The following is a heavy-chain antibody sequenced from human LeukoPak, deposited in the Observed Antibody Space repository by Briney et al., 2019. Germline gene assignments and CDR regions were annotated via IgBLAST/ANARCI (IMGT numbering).Heavy chain of an antibody. CDR2: ISGGGGST. CDR1: GFTFSTYA. D-gene: IGHD6-13*01. CDR3: AKGTIAAAGTGED. J-gene: IGHJ4*02. V-gene: IGHV3-23*01. Sequence: GGSLSLSCAASGFTFSTYAMSWVRQAPGKGLEWVSGISGGGGSTYYADSVKGRFTISRDKSKNTLYLQMNSLRGEDTAVYYCAKGTIAAAGTGEDWGQGTLVTVSS.